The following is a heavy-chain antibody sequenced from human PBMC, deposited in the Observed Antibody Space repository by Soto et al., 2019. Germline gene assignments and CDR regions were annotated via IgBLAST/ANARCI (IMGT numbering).Heavy chain of an antibody. Sequence: QVQLVQSGAEVKKPGSSVKVSCKTSGDIFSGYSISWVRQAPGQGLEWMGGIIPIFGTTNYAQRFHGRVTITADKSTSKVSMELYSLKSEATAEDDCAGDLGSGYGPGDYWGQGTLVTVSS. CDR2: IIPIFGTT. D-gene: IGHD5-12*01. CDR3: AGDLGSGYGPGDY. J-gene: IGHJ4*02. CDR1: GDIFSGYS. V-gene: IGHV1-69*14.